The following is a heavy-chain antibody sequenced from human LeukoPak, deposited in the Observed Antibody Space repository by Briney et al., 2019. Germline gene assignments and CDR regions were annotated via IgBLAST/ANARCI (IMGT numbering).Heavy chain of an antibody. CDR2: ILYDGSDK. CDR3: ARGGTGHYYASGTYYQSYYFDY. Sequence: AGSLRLSCAASGFTFSSYGIHWVPQAPGKGLEWVTFILYDGSDKYYADSGKGRFSISRDNSKNTLYLQMNSLRPEDTAVYYCARGGTGHYYASGTYYQSYYFDYWGQGSLVTVSS. D-gene: IGHD3-10*01. J-gene: IGHJ4*02. V-gene: IGHV3-30*02. CDR1: GFTFSSYG.